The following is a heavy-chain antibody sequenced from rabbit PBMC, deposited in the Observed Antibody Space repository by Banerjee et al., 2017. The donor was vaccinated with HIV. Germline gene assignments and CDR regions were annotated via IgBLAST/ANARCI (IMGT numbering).Heavy chain of an antibody. CDR3: ARRDYGSSTYYDL. CDR2: IYTGSSGST. Sequence: QEQLEESGGDLVKPGASLTLTCTASGFSFSSGYWICWVRQAPGKGLEWIAYIYTGSSGSTYYASWAKGRFTISKTSSTTVTLQMTSLTAADTATYFCARRDYGSSTYYDLWGPGTLVTVS. CDR1: GFSFSSGYW. D-gene: IGHD8-1*01. J-gene: IGHJ6*01. V-gene: IGHV1S45*01.